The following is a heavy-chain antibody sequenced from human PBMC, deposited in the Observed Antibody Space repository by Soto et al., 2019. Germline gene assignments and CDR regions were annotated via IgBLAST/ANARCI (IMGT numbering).Heavy chain of an antibody. CDR2: IYYSGST. V-gene: IGHV4-39*01. J-gene: IGHJ4*02. CDR3: ARLRGELELLDY. CDR1: GGSISSSSYY. Sequence: SETLSLTCTVSGGSISSSSYYWGWIRQPPGKGLEWIGSIYYSGSTYYNPSLKSRVTISVDTSKNQFSLKLSSVTAADTAVYYCARLRGELELLDYWGQGTLVTVSS. D-gene: IGHD1-7*01.